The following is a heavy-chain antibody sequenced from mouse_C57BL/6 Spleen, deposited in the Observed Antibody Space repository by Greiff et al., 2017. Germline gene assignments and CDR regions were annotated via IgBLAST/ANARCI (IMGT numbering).Heavy chain of an antibody. Sequence: QVQLQQPGAELVKPGASVKMSCKASGYTFTSYWITWVKQRPGQGLEWIGDIYPGSGSTNYNEKFKSQATLTVDPSSSTAYMQHSSLPSADSAVYYCARTKGNDWYFDVWGTGTTVTVSS. V-gene: IGHV1-55*01. CDR1: GYTFTSYW. CDR2: IYPGSGST. CDR3: ARTKGNDWYFDV. J-gene: IGHJ1*03. D-gene: IGHD2-1*01.